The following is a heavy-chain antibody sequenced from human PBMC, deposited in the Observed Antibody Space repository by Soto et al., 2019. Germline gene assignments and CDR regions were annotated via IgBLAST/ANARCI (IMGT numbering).Heavy chain of an antibody. CDR1: GYTFTSYG. Sequence: ASLKVSCKASGYTFTSYGISWVRQAPGQGLEWMGWISAYNGNTNYAQKLQGRVTMTTDTSTSTAYMELRSLRSDDTAVYYCARVSTGYSGYDPRFHYYYYGMDVWGQGTTVTVSS. V-gene: IGHV1-18*01. CDR3: ARVSTGYSGYDPRFHYYYYGMDV. CDR2: ISAYNGNT. D-gene: IGHD5-12*01. J-gene: IGHJ6*02.